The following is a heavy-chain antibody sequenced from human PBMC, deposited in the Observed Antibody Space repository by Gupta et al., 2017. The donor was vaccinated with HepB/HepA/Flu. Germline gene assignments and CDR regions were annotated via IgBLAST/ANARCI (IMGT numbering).Heavy chain of an antibody. V-gene: IGHV3-11*04. CDR1: SDYY. D-gene: IGHD5-24*01. Sequence: SDYYMSWIRQAPGKGLEWVSYISSSGSTIYYADSVKGRFTISRDNAKNSLYLQMNSLRAEDTAVYDCARGGVESLFDYWGQGTQVTVSS. J-gene: IGHJ4*02. CDR2: ISSSGSTI. CDR3: ARGGVESLFDY.